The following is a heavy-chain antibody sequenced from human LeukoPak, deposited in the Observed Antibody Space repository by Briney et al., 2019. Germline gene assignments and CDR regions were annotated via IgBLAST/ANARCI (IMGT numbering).Heavy chain of an antibody. J-gene: IGHJ3*02. CDR3: ASVPLSQWDAFDI. D-gene: IGHD6-19*01. CDR2: IYYSGST. CDR1: SVSSSRCY. Sequence: SETLSLTCPVSSVSSSRCYGSGLMQPAGKGLEWIGYIYYSGSTNYNPSLKSRVTISVDTSKNQFSLNLSSVTAADTAVYYCASVPLSQWDAFDIWGQGTMVTVSS. V-gene: IGHV4-59*01.